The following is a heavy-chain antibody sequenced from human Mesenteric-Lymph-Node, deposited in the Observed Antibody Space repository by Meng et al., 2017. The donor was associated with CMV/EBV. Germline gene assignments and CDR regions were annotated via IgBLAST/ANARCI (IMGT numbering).Heavy chain of an antibody. J-gene: IGHJ6*03. CDR1: GFTFSSYS. CDR2: ISSSSSTI. D-gene: IGHD3-3*01. Sequence: GESLKISCAASGFTFSSYSMNWVRQAPGKGLEWVSYISSSSSTIYYADSVKGRFTISRDNAKNSLYLQMNSLRAEDTAVYYCARELLPHDFWSGDYTEDGRDGGGKG. V-gene: IGHV3-48*04. CDR3: ARELLPHDFWSGDYTEDGRDG.